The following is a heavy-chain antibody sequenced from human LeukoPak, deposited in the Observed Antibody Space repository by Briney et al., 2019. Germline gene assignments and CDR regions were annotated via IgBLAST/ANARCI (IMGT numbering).Heavy chain of an antibody. CDR1: GFTFDDYA. CDR2: ISWNSGSM. D-gene: IGHD3-22*01. Sequence: GRSLRLSCAASGFTFDDYAMHWVRQAPGKGLEWVSGISWNSGSMGYADSVKGRFTISRDNAKNSLYLQMNSLRAEDTALYYCAKDITYYYDSSGCFQHWGQGTLVTVSS. V-gene: IGHV3-9*01. J-gene: IGHJ1*01. CDR3: AKDITYYYDSSGCFQH.